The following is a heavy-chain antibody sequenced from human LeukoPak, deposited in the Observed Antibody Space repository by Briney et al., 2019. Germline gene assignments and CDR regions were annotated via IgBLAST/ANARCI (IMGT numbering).Heavy chain of an antibody. V-gene: IGHV4-4*02. J-gene: IGHJ4*02. CDR3: ARTLGAYSGSYPRN. CDR1: GGSISSSNW. Sequence: SGTLSLTCAVSGGSISSSNWWSWVRQPPGKGLEWIGEIYHSGSTNYNPSLKSRVTISVDKSKNQFSLKLSSVTAADTAVYYCARTLGAYSGSYPRNWGQGTLVTVSS. CDR2: IYHSGST. D-gene: IGHD1-26*01.